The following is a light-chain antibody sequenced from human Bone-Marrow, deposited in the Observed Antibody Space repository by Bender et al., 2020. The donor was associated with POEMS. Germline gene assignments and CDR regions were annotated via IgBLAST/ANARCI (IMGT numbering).Light chain of an antibody. CDR3: QSSGDTVRV. CDR1: ILAKRY. V-gene: IGLV3-25*03. Sequence: SYELTQPPSVSVSPGQTARITCSGDILAKRYVHWYQQKPGQAPFLVMYKDTERPSVIPERFSGSSSGTTVTLIIRGARAEDEADYYCQSSGDTVRVFGGGTKLTVL. CDR2: KDT. J-gene: IGLJ3*02.